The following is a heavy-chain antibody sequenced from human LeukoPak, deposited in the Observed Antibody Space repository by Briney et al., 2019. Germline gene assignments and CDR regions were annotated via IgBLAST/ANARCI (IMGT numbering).Heavy chain of an antibody. CDR1: GYTFTGYY. V-gene: IGHV1-2*02. CDR2: INPNSGGT. D-gene: IGHD4-17*01. CDR3: ARDPDYGANGGIDY. Sequence: GASVKVSCKASGYTFTGYYMHWVRQAPGQGLEWMGWINPNSGGTNYAQKFQGRVTMTRDTSISTAYMELSRLRSDDTAVYYCARDPDYGANGGIDYWGQGTLVTVSS. J-gene: IGHJ4*02.